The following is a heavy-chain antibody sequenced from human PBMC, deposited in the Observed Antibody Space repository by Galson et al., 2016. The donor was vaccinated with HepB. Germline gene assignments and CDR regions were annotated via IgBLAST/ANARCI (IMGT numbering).Heavy chain of an antibody. CDR2: ISLGGEST. J-gene: IGHJ6*04. D-gene: IGHD2-2*01. CDR3: VQGSTAPAV. V-gene: IGHV3-23*01. Sequence: SLRLSCAASGFTFRNYGMNWVRQAPGKGLEVVSSISLGGESTDYADSVKGRFPISRDNSQNTLSLQMNSLTSDDTDIYYCVQGSTAPAVWGKGTTVLVPS. CDR1: GFTFRNYG.